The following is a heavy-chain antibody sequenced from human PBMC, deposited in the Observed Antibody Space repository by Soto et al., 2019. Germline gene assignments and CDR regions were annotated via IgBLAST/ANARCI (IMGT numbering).Heavy chain of an antibody. V-gene: IGHV1-2*02. J-gene: IGHJ4*02. CDR3: ARWTSRGCYDS. Sequence: QVQLVQSGSEVKKPGASVRVSCRTSGYTFAANYVHWVRQAPGKGLEWMGWINPKSDETKFSQKFQGRVALTKHTTSNTVHLDVANLRSEDTAVYYCARWTSRGCYDSWGQGTLITASS. CDR2: INPKSDET. D-gene: IGHD3-16*01. CDR1: GYTFAANY.